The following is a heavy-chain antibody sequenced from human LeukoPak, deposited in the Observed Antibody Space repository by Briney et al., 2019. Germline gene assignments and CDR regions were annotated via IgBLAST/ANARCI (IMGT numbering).Heavy chain of an antibody. Sequence: PGGSLRLSCAASGSTVSSNYRNWVRQAPGKGLEWVSVIYSGGTTYYADSVKGRFTISRDNSKNTLYLQMNSLRAEDTAVYYCAIRQGYWYFDVWGRGTLVTVSS. CDR3: AIRQGYWYFDV. J-gene: IGHJ2*01. V-gene: IGHV3-66*01. CDR1: GSTVSSNY. CDR2: IYSGGTT.